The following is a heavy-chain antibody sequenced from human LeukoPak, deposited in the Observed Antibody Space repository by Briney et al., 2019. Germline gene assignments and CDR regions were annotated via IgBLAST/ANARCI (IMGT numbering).Heavy chain of an antibody. CDR3: TRGPPNWGYDY. V-gene: IGHV1-8*01. CDR2: MSPNSGNT. CDR1: GYTFTSYD. J-gene: IGHJ4*02. D-gene: IGHD7-27*01. Sequence: ASVKVSCTASGYTFTSYDINWVRQATGQGLEWMGWMSPNSGNTGYAQKFQGRVTMTRSTSMSTAYMELSSLKSEDTAVYYCTRGPPNWGYDYWGQGTLVTVSS.